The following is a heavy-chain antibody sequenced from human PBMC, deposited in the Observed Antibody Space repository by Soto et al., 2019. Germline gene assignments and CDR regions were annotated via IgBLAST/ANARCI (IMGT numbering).Heavy chain of an antibody. J-gene: IGHJ4*02. CDR3: ARDSIAAAEYYFDY. Sequence: QVQLQESGPGLVKPSQTLSLTCTVSGGSISSGGYYWSWIRQHPGKGLEWIGYIYYSGSTYYNPSLKSRVTISVDTSKTQSSLKLSSVTAADTAVYYCARDSIAAAEYYFDYWGQGTLVTVSS. D-gene: IGHD6-13*01. CDR2: IYYSGST. V-gene: IGHV4-31*03. CDR1: GGSISSGGYY.